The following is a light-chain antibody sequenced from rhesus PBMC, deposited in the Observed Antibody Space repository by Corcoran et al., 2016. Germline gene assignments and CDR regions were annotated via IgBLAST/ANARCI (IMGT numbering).Light chain of an antibody. CDR2: AAS. V-gene: IGKV1-43*02. CDR1: QGISTY. J-gene: IGKJ1*01. CDR3: LQYNSDPWT. Sequence: DIQMTQSPSSLSASVGDRVTITCRASQGISTYLNWYQQKPGKATKRLIYAASSLESGVPSRYSGSGSGTDFTLTISSLQPEDFATYYCLQYNSDPWTFGQGTKVDIK.